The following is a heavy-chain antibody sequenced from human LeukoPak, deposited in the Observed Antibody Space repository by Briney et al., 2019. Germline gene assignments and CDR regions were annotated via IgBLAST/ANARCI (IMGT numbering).Heavy chain of an antibody. Sequence: GASVTASFTASGYTFTGYYMHWVRQAPGQGLEWMGWINPNSGGTNYAQKFQGWVTMTRDTSISTAYMELSRLRSDDTAVYYCARGARIFPFDPWGQGTLVTVSS. V-gene: IGHV1-2*04. J-gene: IGHJ5*02. CDR2: INPNSGGT. CDR1: GYTFTGYY. D-gene: IGHD2-15*01. CDR3: ARGARIFPFDP.